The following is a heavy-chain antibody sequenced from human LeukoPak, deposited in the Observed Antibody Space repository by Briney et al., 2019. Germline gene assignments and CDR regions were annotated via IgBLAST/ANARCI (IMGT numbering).Heavy chain of an antibody. D-gene: IGHD6-19*01. Sequence: GGSLRLSCAASGFTFSSYAMNWVRQAAGKGLEWVSVISSSGGTTYYSDSVKGRFIISRDNSKNTLYLQMNSLRAEDTAVYYCAKAGIAVPATPEYCGQGTQVTVSS. CDR2: ISSSGGTT. J-gene: IGHJ4*02. CDR1: GFTFSSYA. CDR3: AKAGIAVPATPEY. V-gene: IGHV3-23*01.